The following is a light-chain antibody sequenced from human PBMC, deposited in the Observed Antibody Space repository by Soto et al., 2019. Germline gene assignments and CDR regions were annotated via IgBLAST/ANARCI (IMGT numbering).Light chain of an antibody. CDR2: GAS. V-gene: IGKV1-27*01. Sequence: DIQMTQSPSSLSASVGDRVTITCRASQAISNSLAWYQQKPGKVPKLLIYGASTLQSGVPSQFSGSGSGTDFTLTIGSLQPEDVVTYYCQKYNSPPITFGQGTRLEIK. CDR1: QAISNS. CDR3: QKYNSPPIT. J-gene: IGKJ5*01.